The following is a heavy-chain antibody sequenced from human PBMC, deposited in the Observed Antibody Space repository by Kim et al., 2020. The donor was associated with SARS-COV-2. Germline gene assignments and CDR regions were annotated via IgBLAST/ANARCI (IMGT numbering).Heavy chain of an antibody. J-gene: IGHJ6*04. CDR3: ARRAAVVVPQSIWSGYYYNMDV. CDR1: GFTFSDYD. D-gene: IGHD2-2*01. CDR2: ISGSGTTI. Sequence: GGSLRLSCAASGFTFSDYDMSWIRQAPGKGLEWVSYISGSGTTIYYADSVKGRFTISRDNAKNSLYLQMNSLRAEDTAVYYCARRAAVVVPQSIWSGYYYNMDVWGKGTTVTVSS. V-gene: IGHV3-11*01.